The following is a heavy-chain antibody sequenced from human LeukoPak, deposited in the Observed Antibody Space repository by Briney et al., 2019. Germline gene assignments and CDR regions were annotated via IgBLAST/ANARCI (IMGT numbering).Heavy chain of an antibody. CDR1: GYTFTSYA. Sequence: ASVKVSCKASGYTFTSYAMHWARQAPGQGLEWMGWINTNTGNPMYAQGFTGRFVFSLDTSVSTAYLQISSLKAEDTAVYYCARAQITFGGVIVIPDAFDIWGQGTMVTVSS. D-gene: IGHD3-16*02. J-gene: IGHJ3*02. V-gene: IGHV7-4-1*02. CDR3: ARAQITFGGVIVIPDAFDI. CDR2: INTNTGNP.